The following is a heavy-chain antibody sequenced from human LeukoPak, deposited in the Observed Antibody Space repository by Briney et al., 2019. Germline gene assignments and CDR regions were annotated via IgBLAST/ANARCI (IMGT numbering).Heavy chain of an antibody. Sequence: SETLSLTCTVSGGSISSSSYYWGWIRQPPGKGLEWIGSIYYSGSTNYNPSLKSRVTISVDTSKDQFSLKLSSVTAADTAVYYCARGMRYCSSTSCYISSVTSYYYYYMDVWGKGPRSPSP. CDR2: IYYSGST. CDR1: GGSISSSSYY. CDR3: ARGMRYCSSTSCYISSVTSYYYYYMDV. J-gene: IGHJ6*03. V-gene: IGHV4-39*07. D-gene: IGHD2-2*02.